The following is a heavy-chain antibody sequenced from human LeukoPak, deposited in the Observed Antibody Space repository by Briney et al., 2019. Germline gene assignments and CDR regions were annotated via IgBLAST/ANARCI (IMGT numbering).Heavy chain of an antibody. CDR2: IVPNSGGT. V-gene: IGHV1-2*02. CDR1: GYTSRKYY. CDR3: ARGILMTGNYGAFDI. D-gene: IGHD3-9*01. Sequence: ASMKRSCNAFGYTSRKYYIHWMRQAPEQGLEWMGWIVPNSGGTNYAQKFQGRVTMTRDTSISTAYMELSSLRSDDTAVYFCARGILMTGNYGAFDIWGQGTTVTVSS. J-gene: IGHJ3*02.